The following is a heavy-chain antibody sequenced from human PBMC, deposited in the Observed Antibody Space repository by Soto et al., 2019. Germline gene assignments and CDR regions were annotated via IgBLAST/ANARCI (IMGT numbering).Heavy chain of an antibody. D-gene: IGHD3-22*01. CDR1: GFTFSSYS. CDR3: ERGALYYDGSGYYGY. J-gene: IGHJ4*02. V-gene: IGHV3-21*01. Sequence: EVQLVESGGGLVKPGGSLRLSCAASGFTFSSYSMNWVRQAPGKGLEWVSSISSSSSYIYYADSVKGRFTISRDNAKNSLHLQMNSLRAADTAVYYCERGALYYDGSGYYGYWGQGTLVTVSS. CDR2: ISSSSSYI.